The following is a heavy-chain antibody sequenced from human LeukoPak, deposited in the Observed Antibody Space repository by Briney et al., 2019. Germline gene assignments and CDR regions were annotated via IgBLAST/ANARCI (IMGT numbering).Heavy chain of an antibody. CDR3: ASGVATIIEGEYYFDY. Sequence: GGSLRLSCAASEFIFSNYWMRWVRQAPGKGLESVAIINEDGGEKYYVDSVKGRFTMSRDNAKNSLYLQMNSLRAEDTAVYYCASGVATIIEGEYYFDYWGQGTLVTVSS. CDR1: EFIFSNYW. CDR2: INEDGGEK. D-gene: IGHD5-12*01. J-gene: IGHJ4*02. V-gene: IGHV3-7*01.